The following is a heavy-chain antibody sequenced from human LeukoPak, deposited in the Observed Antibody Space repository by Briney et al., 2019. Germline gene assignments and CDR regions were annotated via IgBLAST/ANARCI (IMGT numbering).Heavy chain of an antibody. V-gene: IGHV3-7*01. CDR3: ARRMTTKEVRRYFDY. CDR2: IKHDGGET. D-gene: IGHD1-1*01. J-gene: IGHJ4*02. CDR1: GFTFSSFW. Sequence: GGSLRLSCAASGFTFSSFWMSWVRQAPGEGLEWVANIKHDGGETYYVDSVKGRFTISRDNAKNLLYLQMNSLGGEDTAVYYCARRMTTKEVRRYFDYWGQGTLVTVSS.